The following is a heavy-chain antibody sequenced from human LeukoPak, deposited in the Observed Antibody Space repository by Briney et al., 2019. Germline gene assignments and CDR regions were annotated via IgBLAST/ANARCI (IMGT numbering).Heavy chain of an antibody. D-gene: IGHD3-10*01. J-gene: IGHJ4*02. CDR1: GFTFSSYS. V-gene: IGHV3-21*01. CDR3: ARVRVRGVIGYFDY. Sequence: GGSLRLSCAASGFTFSSYSMNWVRQAPGKGLEWVSSISSSSSSYIYYADSVKGRFTISRGNAKNSLSLQMNSLRAEDTAVYYCARVRVRGVIGYFDYWGQGTQVTVSS. CDR2: ISSSSSSYI.